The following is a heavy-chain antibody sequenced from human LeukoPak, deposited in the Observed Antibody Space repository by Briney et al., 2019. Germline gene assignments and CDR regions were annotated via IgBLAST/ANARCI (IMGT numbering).Heavy chain of an antibody. CDR3: AREPSGWYYFDY. Sequence: GGSLRLSCAASGFTFSSYAMSWVRQAPGKGLEWVSAISGTGGRTYYADSVKGRFTISRDNSKNTLYLQMTSLRADDTAVYYCAREPSGWYYFDYWGQGTLVTVSS. J-gene: IGHJ4*02. D-gene: IGHD6-19*01. CDR2: ISGTGGRT. V-gene: IGHV3-23*01. CDR1: GFTFSSYA.